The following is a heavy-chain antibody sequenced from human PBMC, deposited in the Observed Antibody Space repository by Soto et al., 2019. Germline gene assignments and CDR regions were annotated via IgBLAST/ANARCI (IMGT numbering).Heavy chain of an antibody. V-gene: IGHV1-18*01. Sequence: QDQLVQSGVEVKKPGASVKVSCKASGYSFTNYGITWVRQAPGQGFEWMGWISAYNGNTNYAQKFQCRVTLTTDASTSTAYLELRSLRSADTAVYYCARDRGVAPPVAGNTHYYYYMDVWGKGTTVTVSS. D-gene: IGHD6-19*01. CDR2: ISAYNGNT. CDR3: ARDRGVAPPVAGNTHYYYYMDV. CDR1: GYSFTNYG. J-gene: IGHJ6*03.